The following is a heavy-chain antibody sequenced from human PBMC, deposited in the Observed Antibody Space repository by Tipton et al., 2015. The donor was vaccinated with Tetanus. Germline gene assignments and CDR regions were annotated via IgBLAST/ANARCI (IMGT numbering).Heavy chain of an antibody. Sequence: LRLSCTVSGGSISSYYWSWIRQPPGKGLEWIGYIYYSGSTNYSPSLKSRVTISVDTSKNQFSLKLSSVTAADTAVYYCARVSYYDSSGYYTPGSYYGMDVWGQGTTVTVSS. V-gene: IGHV4-59*01. CDR1: GGSISSYY. J-gene: IGHJ6*02. CDR2: IYYSGST. D-gene: IGHD3-22*01. CDR3: ARVSYYDSSGYYTPGSYYGMDV.